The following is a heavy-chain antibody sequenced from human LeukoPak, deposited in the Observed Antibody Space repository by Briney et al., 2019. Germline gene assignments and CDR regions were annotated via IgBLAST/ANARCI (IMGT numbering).Heavy chain of an antibody. CDR1: GFTFRNYA. D-gene: IGHD2-15*01. Sequence: WASLKLSCAASGFTFRNYAMTWVRQAPGKGLEWVSRTSGSGDIKLYADSVKGRVTVSRAKSAGRMYMQMSSLRSDDTAVYYCANYRSGGGGYYSGLEHWGQGTVVGVSS. V-gene: IGHV3-23*01. CDR2: TSGSGDIK. J-gene: IGHJ4*02. CDR3: ANYRSGGGGYYSGLEH.